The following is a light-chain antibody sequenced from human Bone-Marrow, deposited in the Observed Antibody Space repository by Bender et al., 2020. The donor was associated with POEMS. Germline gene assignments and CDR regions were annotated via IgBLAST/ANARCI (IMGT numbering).Light chain of an antibody. CDR3: QSYDNSLGGWV. CDR1: SSDLGDYTY. Sequence: HSALTQPASLSGSPGQSITISCTGTSSDLGDYTYVSWYQQHPGKAPKLLIYGYNNRPSGVPDRFSGSKSGTSASLAITGLQAEDEGDYYCQSYDNSLGGWVFGGGTKLTVL. V-gene: IGLV2-14*01. J-gene: IGLJ3*02. CDR2: GYN.